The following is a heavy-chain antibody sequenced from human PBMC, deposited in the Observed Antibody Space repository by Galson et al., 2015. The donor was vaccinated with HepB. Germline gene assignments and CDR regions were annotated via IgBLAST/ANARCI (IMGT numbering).Heavy chain of an antibody. CDR2: ISYDGSNK. V-gene: IGHV3-30*18. Sequence: SLRLSCAASGFTFSSYGMHWVRQAPGKGLEWVAVISYDGSNKYYADSVKGRFTISRDNSKNTLYLQMNSLRAEDTAVYYCAKSMGGEYGDYPSEFDAFDIWGQGTMVTVSS. D-gene: IGHD4-17*01. J-gene: IGHJ3*02. CDR3: AKSMGGEYGDYPSEFDAFDI. CDR1: GFTFSSYG.